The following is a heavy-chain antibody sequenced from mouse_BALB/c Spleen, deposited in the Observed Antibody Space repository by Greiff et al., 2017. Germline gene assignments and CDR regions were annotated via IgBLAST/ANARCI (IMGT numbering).Heavy chain of an antibody. CDR1: GYTFTSYW. V-gene: IGHV1S132*01. Sequence: QVQLKESGAELVKPGASVKLSCKTSGYTFTSYWIQWVKQRPGQGLGWIGEIFPGTGTTYYNEKFKGKATLTIDTSSSTAYMQLSSLTSEDSAVYFCARKGNYYAMDYWGQGTSVTVSS. CDR2: IFPGTGTT. J-gene: IGHJ4*01. CDR3: ARKGNYYAMDY.